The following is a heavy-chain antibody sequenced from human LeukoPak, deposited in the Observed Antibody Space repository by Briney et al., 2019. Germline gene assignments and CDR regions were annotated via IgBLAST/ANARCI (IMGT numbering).Heavy chain of an antibody. D-gene: IGHD3-10*01. CDR2: IIPIFGTA. V-gene: IGHV1-69*13. CDR1: RGTFSSYA. Sequence: SVKVSCKASRGTFSSYAISWVRQAPGQGLEWMGGIIPIFGTANYAQKFQGRVTITADESTSTAYMELSSLRSEDTAVYYCGAGSGSYFEAFDIWGQGTMVTVSS. CDR3: GAGSGSYFEAFDI. J-gene: IGHJ3*02.